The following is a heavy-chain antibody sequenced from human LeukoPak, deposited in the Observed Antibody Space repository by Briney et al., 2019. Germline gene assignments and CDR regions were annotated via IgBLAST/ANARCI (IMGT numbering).Heavy chain of an antibody. Sequence: GGSLRLSCAASGFTFSSYDMHWVRQAPGKGLEWVAVISYDGTNKYYADDSVKGRFTISRDNSKNTLYLQMNSLRAEDTAVYYCAKLWVMITFGGVIDIEAPGSSGDYWGQGTLVTVSS. CDR2: ISYDGTNK. CDR3: AKLWVMITFGGVIDIEAPGSSGDY. J-gene: IGHJ4*02. V-gene: IGHV3-30*18. CDR1: GFTFSSYD. D-gene: IGHD3-16*02.